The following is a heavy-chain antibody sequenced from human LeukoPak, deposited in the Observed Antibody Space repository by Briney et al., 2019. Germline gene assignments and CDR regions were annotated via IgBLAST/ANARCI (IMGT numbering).Heavy chain of an antibody. V-gene: IGHV4-34*01. D-gene: IGHD2-2*01. CDR2: INHSGST. CDR1: GGSFSGYY. J-gene: IGHJ6*02. Sequence: SSETLSLTCAVYGGSFSGYYWSWIRQPPGKGLEWIGEINHSGSTNYNPSLKSRVTISVDTSKNQFSLKLSPVTAADTAVYYCARGYQLLSIYYYGMDVWGQGTTVTVPS. CDR3: ARGYQLLSIYYYGMDV.